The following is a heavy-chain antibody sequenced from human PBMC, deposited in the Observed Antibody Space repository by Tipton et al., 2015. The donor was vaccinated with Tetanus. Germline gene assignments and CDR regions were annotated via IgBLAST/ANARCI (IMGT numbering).Heavy chain of an antibody. CDR3: ARDEQGTYYDYVWGSFGGY. D-gene: IGHD3-16*01. CDR2: ISAYNGNT. Sequence: QLVQSGAEVKKPGASVKVSYKASGYTFTSYGISWVRQAPGQGLEWMGWISAYNGNTNYAQKLQGRVTMTTDTSTSTAYMELRSLRSDDTAVYYCARDEQGTYYDYVWGSFGGYWGQGTLVTVSS. CDR1: GYTFTSYG. J-gene: IGHJ4*02. V-gene: IGHV1-18*04.